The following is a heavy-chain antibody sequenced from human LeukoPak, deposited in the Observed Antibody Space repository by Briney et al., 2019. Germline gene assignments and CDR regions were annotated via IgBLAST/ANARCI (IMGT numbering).Heavy chain of an antibody. J-gene: IGHJ6*03. D-gene: IGHD1-26*01. Sequence: SETLSLTCTVSGGSISSYYWSWIRQPAGKGLEWIGRIYTSGSTNYNPSLKSRVIMSVDTSKNQFSLKLSSVTAADTAVYYCARDRRATPSNYYYYYMDVWGKGTTVTVSS. CDR2: IYTSGST. CDR1: GGSISSYY. CDR3: ARDRRATPSNYYYYYMDV. V-gene: IGHV4-4*07.